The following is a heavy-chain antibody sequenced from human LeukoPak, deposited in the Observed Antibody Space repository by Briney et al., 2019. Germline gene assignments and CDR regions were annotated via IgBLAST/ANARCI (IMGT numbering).Heavy chain of an antibody. CDR2: ISYDGSNK. Sequence: GRSLRLSCAASGFTFSSYAMHWVRQAPGKGLEWVAVISYDGSNKYYADSVKGRFTISRDNSKNTLYLQMNSLRAEDTAVYYCARDPVPYYYDSSGYHDYWGQGTLVTVSS. D-gene: IGHD3-22*01. CDR3: ARDPVPYYYDSSGYHDY. J-gene: IGHJ4*02. CDR1: GFTFSSYA. V-gene: IGHV3-30-3*01.